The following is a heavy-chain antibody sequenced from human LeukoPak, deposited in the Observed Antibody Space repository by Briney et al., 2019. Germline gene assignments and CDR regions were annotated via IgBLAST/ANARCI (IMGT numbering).Heavy chain of an antibody. CDR2: INHSGST. CDR3: ARAPLAIVPAAHFDY. CDR1: GGSFSGYY. J-gene: IGHJ4*02. D-gene: IGHD2-2*01. V-gene: IGHV4-34*01. Sequence: PSETLSLTSAVYGGSFSGYYWSWIRQPPGKGLEWIGEINHSGSTNYNPSLKSRVTISVDTSKNQFSLKLSSVTAADTAVYYCARAPLAIVPAAHFDYWGQGTLVTVSS.